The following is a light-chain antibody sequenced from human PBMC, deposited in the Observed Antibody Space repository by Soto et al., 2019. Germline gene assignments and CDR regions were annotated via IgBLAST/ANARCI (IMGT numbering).Light chain of an antibody. V-gene: IGKV1-5*01. Sequence: DIQMTQSPFTLSASVGDRVTITCRASQSISGWLAWFQQKPGKAPKLLIYDASSLKSGVPSRFSGSGSGTEFSLTISSLQPDDFATYYCQQYNTNSLYTFGQGTKLEIK. CDR1: QSISGW. CDR3: QQYNTNSLYT. CDR2: DAS. J-gene: IGKJ2*01.